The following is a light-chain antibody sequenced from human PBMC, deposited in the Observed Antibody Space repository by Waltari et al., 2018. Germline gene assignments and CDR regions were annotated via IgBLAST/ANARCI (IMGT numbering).Light chain of an antibody. CDR2: AGS. Sequence: IQLTQSPSSLSASVGDRATITCRASQGISSYLAWYQQKPGKAPKLLIYAGSTLLNGVPSRFSGGGFGTDFTLTISSLQPEDFATYYCQQVNSYPFTFGPGTTVDIK. J-gene: IGKJ3*01. V-gene: IGKV1-9*01. CDR3: QQVNSYPFT. CDR1: QGISSY.